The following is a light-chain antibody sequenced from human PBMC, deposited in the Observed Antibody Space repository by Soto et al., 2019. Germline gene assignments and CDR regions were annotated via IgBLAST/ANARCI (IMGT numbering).Light chain of an antibody. CDR3: QQSFSTLGWT. Sequence: EIVLTQSPGTLSLSPGERATLSCRASQSVSSSYLAWYQQKPGQAPRLLIYGASSRATGIPSRFSGSGSGTHFTLTISSLQPEDFATYYCQQSFSTLGWTFGQGTKVDIK. CDR1: QSVSSSY. CDR2: GAS. J-gene: IGKJ1*01. V-gene: IGKV3-20*01.